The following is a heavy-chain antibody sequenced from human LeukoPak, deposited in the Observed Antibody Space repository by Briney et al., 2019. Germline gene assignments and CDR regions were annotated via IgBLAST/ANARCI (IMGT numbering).Heavy chain of an antibody. V-gene: IGHV1-69*04. CDR2: IIPILDVA. CDR3: ARVGYCSGGTCYGAIDY. J-gene: IGHJ4*02. Sequence: ASVKVSCKASGGTFNNYAFSWARQAPGQGLEWMGRIIPILDVANYAQNFQGRVTITADISTSTAYMELSSLRSEDTAVYYCARVGYCSGGTCYGAIDYWGQGTLVTVSS. D-gene: IGHD2-15*01. CDR1: GGTFNNYA.